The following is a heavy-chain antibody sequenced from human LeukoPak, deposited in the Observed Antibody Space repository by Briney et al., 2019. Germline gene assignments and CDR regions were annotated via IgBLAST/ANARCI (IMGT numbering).Heavy chain of an antibody. V-gene: IGHV4-61*02. CDR1: GGSISSGSYY. D-gene: IGHD3-3*01. CDR3: AREPHVLRFLEWLNWFDP. Sequence: SETLSLTCTVSGGSISSGSYYWSRIRQPAGKGLEWIGRIYTSGSTNYNPSLKSRVTISVDTSKNQFSLKLSSVTAADTAVYYCAREPHVLRFLEWLNWFDPWGQGTLVTVSS. CDR2: IYTSGST. J-gene: IGHJ5*02.